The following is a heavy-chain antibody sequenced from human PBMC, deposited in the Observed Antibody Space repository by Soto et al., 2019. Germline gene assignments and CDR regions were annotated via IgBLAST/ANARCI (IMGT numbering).Heavy chain of an antibody. Sequence: GGSLRLSCAASGFTFSSYSMNWVRQAPGKGLEWVSSISSSSSYIYYADSAKGRFTISRDNAKNSLYLQMNSLRAEDTAVYYCARVREYYGSGSDDYYYYYMDVWGKGTTVTVSS. CDR1: GFTFSSYS. J-gene: IGHJ6*03. CDR2: ISSSSSYI. CDR3: ARVREYYGSGSDDYYYYYMDV. D-gene: IGHD3-10*01. V-gene: IGHV3-21*01.